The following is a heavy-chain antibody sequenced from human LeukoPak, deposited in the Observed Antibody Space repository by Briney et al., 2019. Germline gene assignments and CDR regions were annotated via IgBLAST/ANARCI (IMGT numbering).Heavy chain of an antibody. D-gene: IGHD4-23*01. V-gene: IGHV4-59*01. CDR2: IYFGGTT. CDR3: ARHRSDTGGKKGVNWFDP. J-gene: IGHJ5*02. CDR1: GGSIKNYY. Sequence: PSETLSLTCSVSGGSIKNYYWSWIRQPPGKGLEWLSNIYFGGTTDHNSSLKSRLTISVDTFKNQLSLNLQSVTAADTATYYCARHRSDTGGKKGVNWFDPWGQGTLVTVSS.